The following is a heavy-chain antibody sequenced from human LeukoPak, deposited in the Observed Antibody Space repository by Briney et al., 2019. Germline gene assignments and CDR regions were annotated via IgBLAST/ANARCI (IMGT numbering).Heavy chain of an antibody. CDR3: AKDCDKYYYGSGSYFDY. D-gene: IGHD3-10*01. CDR2: ISGSGGST. Sequence: GGSLRLSCAAPGFTFSSYAMSWVRQAPGKGLEWVSAISGSGGSTYYADSVKGRFTISRDNSKNTLYLQMNSLRAEDTAVYYCAKDCDKYYYGSGSYFDYWGQGTLVTVSS. CDR1: GFTFSSYA. J-gene: IGHJ4*02. V-gene: IGHV3-23*01.